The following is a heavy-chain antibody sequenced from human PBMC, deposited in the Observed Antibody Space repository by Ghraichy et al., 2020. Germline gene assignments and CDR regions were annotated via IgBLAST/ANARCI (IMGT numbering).Heavy chain of an antibody. V-gene: IGHV4-61*01. CDR1: GGSVSSGSHH. Sequence: SETLSLTCTVSGGSVSSGSHHWSWIRQPPGKGLEWIGSIYHTGSTNYNPSLKSRVTISVDTSKNQFSLKLRTVTAADTAVYYCARVMTSYCGGDCYSHSFDFCSQGPLVTSSS. J-gene: IGHJ4*02. CDR2: IYHTGST. CDR3: ARVMTSYCGGDCYSHSFDF. D-gene: IGHD2-21*02.